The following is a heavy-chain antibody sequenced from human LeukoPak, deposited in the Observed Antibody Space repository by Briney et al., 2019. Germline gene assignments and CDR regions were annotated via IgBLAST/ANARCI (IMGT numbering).Heavy chain of an antibody. CDR2: IIPIFGTA. CDR1: GGTFSSYA. V-gene: IGHV1-69*06. Sequence: ASVKVSCKASGGTFSSYAISWVRQAPGQGLEWMGGIIPIFGTANYAQKFQGRVTITADKSTSTAYMELSSLRSEDTAVYYCARDHTAAAGLPGYWGQGTLVTVSS. CDR3: ARDHTAAAGLPGY. D-gene: IGHD6-13*01. J-gene: IGHJ4*02.